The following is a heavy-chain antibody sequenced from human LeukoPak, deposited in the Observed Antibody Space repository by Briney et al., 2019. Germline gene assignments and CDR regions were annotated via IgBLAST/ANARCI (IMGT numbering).Heavy chain of an antibody. Sequence: PGGSLRLSCAASGFTFSSYGMHWVRQAPGKGLEWVAVISYDGSNKYYADSVKGRFTISRDNSKNTLYLQMNSLRAEDTAVYYCARDGAPGPLGPQSAFDIWGQGTMVTVSS. CDR1: GFTFSSYG. CDR2: ISYDGSNK. CDR3: ARDGAPGPLGPQSAFDI. D-gene: IGHD2-2*01. J-gene: IGHJ3*02. V-gene: IGHV3-30*03.